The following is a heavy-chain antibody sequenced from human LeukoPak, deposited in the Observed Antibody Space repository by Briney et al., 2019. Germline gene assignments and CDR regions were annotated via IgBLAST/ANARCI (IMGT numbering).Heavy chain of an antibody. CDR1: GGSISSSSYY. V-gene: IGHV4-39*01. Sequence: SETLSLTCTVSGGSISSSSYYWGWIRQPPGKGLEWIGSIYYSGSTYYNPSLKSRVTISVDTSKNQFSLKLSSVTAADTAVYYCARQPTDEVVPAASDYWGQGTLVTVSS. D-gene: IGHD2-2*01. J-gene: IGHJ4*02. CDR2: IYYSGST. CDR3: ARQPTDEVVPAASDY.